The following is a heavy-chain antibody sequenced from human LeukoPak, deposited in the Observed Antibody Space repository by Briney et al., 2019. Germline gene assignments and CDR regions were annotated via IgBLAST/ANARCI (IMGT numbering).Heavy chain of an antibody. D-gene: IGHD2-2*01. J-gene: IGHJ6*02. V-gene: IGHV4-61*01. Sequence: SETLSLTCTVSGGSVSSGSYYWSWIRQPPGKGLEWIGYIYYSGSTNYNPSLKSRVTISVDTSKNQFSLKLSSVTAADTAVYYCARGPGYCSSTSCYQPPGYFYSGMDVWGQGTTVTVSS. CDR2: IYYSGST. CDR3: ARGPGYCSSTSCYQPPGYFYSGMDV. CDR1: GGSVSSGSYY.